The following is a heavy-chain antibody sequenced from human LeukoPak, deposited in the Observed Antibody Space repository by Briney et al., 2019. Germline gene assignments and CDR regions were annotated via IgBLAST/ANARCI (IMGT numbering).Heavy chain of an antibody. V-gene: IGHV3-7*01. D-gene: IGHD6-13*01. CDR2: IKQDGSEK. Sequence: GGSLRLSCAASGFTFSRYWMSWVRQAPGKGLEWVANIKQDGSEKYYVDSVKGRFTISRDNAKNSLYLQMNSLRAEDTAVYYCARDRLKYSSSWYYGFDPWGQGTLVTVSS. CDR1: GFTFSRYW. J-gene: IGHJ5*02. CDR3: ARDRLKYSSSWYYGFDP.